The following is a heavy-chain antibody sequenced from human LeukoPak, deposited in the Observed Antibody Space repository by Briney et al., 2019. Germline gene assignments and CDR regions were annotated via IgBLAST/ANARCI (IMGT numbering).Heavy chain of an antibody. CDR3: AVGGFGNALDY. D-gene: IGHD3-10*01. V-gene: IGHV3-23*01. J-gene: IGHJ4*02. CDR1: GFPFSSYA. Sequence: GGSLRLSCAASGFPFSSYAMNWVRQAPPKGLEWVSAIRGSGGSTYYADSVKGRVTISRDKSKNTLYLQMNSLRAADTAVYYCAVGGFGNALDYWGQGTLVTVSS. CDR2: IRGSGGST.